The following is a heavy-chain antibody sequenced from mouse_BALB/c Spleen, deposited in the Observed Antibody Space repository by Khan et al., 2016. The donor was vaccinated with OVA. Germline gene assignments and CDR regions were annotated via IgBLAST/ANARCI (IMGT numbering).Heavy chain of an antibody. D-gene: IGHD1-1*01. J-gene: IGHJ2*01. CDR1: GYSITSDYA. CDR3: ACSWTISTFVVNDFDF. CDR2: IKYSGIT. Sequence: EVQLVESGPGLVKPSQSLSLTCTVTGYSITSDYAWNWIRQFPGNRLEWMGYIKYSGITSYNPSLKSRISITRDTSKNQFFLQLNSVTTEDTATYYSACSWTISTFVVNDFDFWGQGTTLTVSS. V-gene: IGHV3-2*02.